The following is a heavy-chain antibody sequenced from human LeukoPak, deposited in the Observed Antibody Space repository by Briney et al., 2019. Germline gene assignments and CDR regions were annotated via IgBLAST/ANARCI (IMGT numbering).Heavy chain of an antibody. CDR1: GFTFSNYV. CDR3: ANNAAMVLYYFDY. D-gene: IGHD5-18*01. J-gene: IGHJ4*02. Sequence: PGGSLRLSCAASGFTFSNYVMSWVRQAPGKGLEWVSAISGSGGSTYYADSVKGRFTISRDNSKNTLYLQMNSLRAEDTAVYYCANNAAMVLYYFDYWGQGTLVTVSS. CDR2: ISGSGGST. V-gene: IGHV3-23*01.